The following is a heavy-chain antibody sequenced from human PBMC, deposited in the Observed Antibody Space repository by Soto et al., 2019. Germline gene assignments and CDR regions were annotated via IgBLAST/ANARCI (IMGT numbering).Heavy chain of an antibody. CDR1: GGSMSRGGQS. V-gene: IGHV4-30-2*01. J-gene: IGHJ6*02. CDR2: IYYTGST. CDR3: ARAPPGPSPRWDV. D-gene: IGHD3-10*01. Sequence: QVVLQESGPGLVKPSQTLSLTCAVSGGSMSRGGQSWSWIRQPPGTGLEWLRFIYYTGSTYYNPSLKRRVTRSVDRSKNQFSLNLTSVTAADTAMYFCARAPPGPSPRWDVWGQGTTVTVSS.